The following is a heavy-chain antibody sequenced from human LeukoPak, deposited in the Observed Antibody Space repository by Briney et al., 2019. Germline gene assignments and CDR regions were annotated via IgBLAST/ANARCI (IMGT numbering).Heavy chain of an antibody. J-gene: IGHJ6*02. CDR1: GFTVSSNY. V-gene: IGHV4-34*01. CDR2: INHSGST. CDR3: ARLQRRLLWFGEPRYYGMDV. Sequence: GSLRLSCAASGFTVSSNYMSWVRQPPGKGLEWIGEINHSGSTNYNPSLKSRVTISVDTSKNQFSLKLSSVTAADTAVYYCARLQRRLLWFGEPRYYGMDVWGQGTTVTVSS. D-gene: IGHD3-10*01.